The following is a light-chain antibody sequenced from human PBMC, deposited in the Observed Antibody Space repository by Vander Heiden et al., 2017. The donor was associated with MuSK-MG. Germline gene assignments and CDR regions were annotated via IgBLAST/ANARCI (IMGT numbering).Light chain of an antibody. Sequence: DIVMTLSPLSLPVTPGEPASISCKSSQSLLHSNGYNYLDWYLQKPGQSPQLLIYLGSNRASGVPDRFSGSGSGTDFTLKISRVEAEDVGVYYCMQALQTPLTFGGGTKVEIK. CDR1: QSLLHSNGYNY. CDR2: LGS. V-gene: IGKV2-28*01. CDR3: MQALQTPLT. J-gene: IGKJ4*01.